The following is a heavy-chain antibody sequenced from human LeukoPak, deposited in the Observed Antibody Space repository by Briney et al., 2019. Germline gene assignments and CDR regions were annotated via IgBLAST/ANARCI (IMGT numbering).Heavy chain of an antibody. CDR1: GFTFSNYA. CDR3: ARGGAPALDAFDI. V-gene: IGHV3-7*01. J-gene: IGHJ3*02. CDR2: IKQDGSEK. Sequence: GGSLRLSCAASGFTFSNYAMGWVRQAPGKGLEWVANIKQDGSEKYYVDSVKGRFTISRDNAKNSLYLQMNSLRAEDTAVYYCARGGAPALDAFDIWGQGTMVTVSS. D-gene: IGHD3-16*01.